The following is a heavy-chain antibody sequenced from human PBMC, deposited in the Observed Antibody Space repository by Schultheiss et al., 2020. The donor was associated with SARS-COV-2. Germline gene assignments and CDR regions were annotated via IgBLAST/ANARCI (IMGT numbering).Heavy chain of an antibody. CDR3: ARLGVPAAMHAFDI. V-gene: IGHV4-59*12. Sequence: SETLSLTCTVSGGSISSYYWSWIRQPPGKGLEWIGYIYYSGNTNYNPSLKSRVTISVDTSKNQFSLKLSSVTAADTAVYYCARLGVPAAMHAFDIWGQGTMVTVSS. CDR1: GGSISSYY. J-gene: IGHJ3*02. D-gene: IGHD2-2*01. CDR2: IYYSGNT.